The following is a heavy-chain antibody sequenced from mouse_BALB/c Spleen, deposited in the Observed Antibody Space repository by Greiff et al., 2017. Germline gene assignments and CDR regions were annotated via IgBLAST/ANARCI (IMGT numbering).Heavy chain of an antibody. CDR1: GYSITSDYA. Sequence: EVMLVESGPGLVKPSQSLSLTCTVTGYSITSDYAWTWIRQFPGNKLEWMGYISYSGSTSYNPSLKSRISITRDTSKNQFFLQLNSVTTEDTATYYCARYETVPWFAYWGQGTLVTVSA. CDR2: ISYSGST. V-gene: IGHV3-2*02. CDR3: ARYETVPWFAY. J-gene: IGHJ3*01. D-gene: IGHD1-1*01.